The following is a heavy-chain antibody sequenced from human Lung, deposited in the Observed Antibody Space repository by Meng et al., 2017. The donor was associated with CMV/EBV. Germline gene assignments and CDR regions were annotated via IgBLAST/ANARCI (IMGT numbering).Heavy chain of an antibody. CDR2: ITPISATV. Sequence: SVXVSCKASGGTFNSYVIYWVRQAPGQGLEWMGGITPISATVNYAQRFQGRVTLTTDESTNTAYMELTGLRSDDTAVYFCARWSISIQHWGQGTLVT. CDR1: GGTFNSYV. V-gene: IGHV1-69*05. J-gene: IGHJ1*01. CDR3: ARWSISIQH. D-gene: IGHD3-3*02.